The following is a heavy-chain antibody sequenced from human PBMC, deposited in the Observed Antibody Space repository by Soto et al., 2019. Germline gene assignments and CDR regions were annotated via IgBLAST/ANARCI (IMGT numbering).Heavy chain of an antibody. V-gene: IGHV3-30*18. CDR2: ISYDGSNK. Sequence: PGGSLRLSCAASGFTFSSYGMHWVRQAPGKGLEWVAVISYDGSNKYYADSVKGRFTISRDNSKNTLYLQMNSPRAEDTAVYYCAKDLEHVYCSGGSCLYGMDVWGQGTTVTVSS. J-gene: IGHJ6*02. D-gene: IGHD2-15*01. CDR3: AKDLEHVYCSGGSCLYGMDV. CDR1: GFTFSSYG.